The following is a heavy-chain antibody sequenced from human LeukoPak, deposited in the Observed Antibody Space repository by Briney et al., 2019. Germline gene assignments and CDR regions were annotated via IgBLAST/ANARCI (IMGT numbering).Heavy chain of an antibody. Sequence: ASVKVSCKASGGTFSSYGISWVRQAPGQGLEWMGGIIPIFGTANYAQKFQGRVTITADQSTSTAYMELSSLRSEDTAVYYCAKTPVGMVTLDYWGQGTLVTVSS. CDR3: AKTPVGMVTLDY. V-gene: IGHV1-69*13. CDR1: GGTFSSYG. J-gene: IGHJ4*02. D-gene: IGHD5-24*01. CDR2: IIPIFGTA.